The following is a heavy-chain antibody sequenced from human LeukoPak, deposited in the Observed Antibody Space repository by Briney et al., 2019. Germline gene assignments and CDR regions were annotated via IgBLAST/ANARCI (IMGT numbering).Heavy chain of an antibody. D-gene: IGHD1-14*01. Sequence: PGGSLRLSRAASGFTFSSYWMHWVRQAPGKGLVWVSRINSDGSSTTYADSVKSRFTISRDNAKNTLYLQMNSLRAEDTAVYYCVREPQAEYYFDYWGQGTLVTVSS. CDR2: INSDGSST. V-gene: IGHV3-74*01. J-gene: IGHJ4*02. CDR1: GFTFSSYW. CDR3: VREPQAEYYFDY.